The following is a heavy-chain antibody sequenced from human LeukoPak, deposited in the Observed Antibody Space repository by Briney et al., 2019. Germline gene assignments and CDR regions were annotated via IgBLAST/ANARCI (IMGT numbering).Heavy chain of an antibody. CDR2: MFYSGNT. D-gene: IGHD5-12*01. J-gene: IGHJ5*02. V-gene: IGHV4-59*01. CDR3: ARYSAPIGYDVYWFDP. CDR1: GASISSYY. Sequence: PSETLSLTCNVSGASISSYYWSWVRQPPGKGLEWIGYMFYSGNTNYNPSLKSRVTISVDTSKNQVSLNLSSVTAADTAVYYCARYSAPIGYDVYWFDPWGQGTLVTVSS.